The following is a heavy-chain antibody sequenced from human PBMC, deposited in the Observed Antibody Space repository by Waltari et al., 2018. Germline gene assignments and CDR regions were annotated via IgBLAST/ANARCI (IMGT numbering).Heavy chain of an antibody. CDR2: LIPIFGTA. CDR1: GGTFSSYA. J-gene: IGHJ4*02. D-gene: IGHD6-6*01. V-gene: IGHV1-69*12. CDR3: ARIGRRYSSSSGYFDY. Sequence: QVQLVQSGAEVKKPGSSVKVSCKASGGTFSSYAISWVRQAPGQGLEWMGGLIPIFGTANDAQKFQGRVTITADESTSTAYMELSSLRSEDTAVYYCARIGRRYSSSSGYFDYWGQGTLVTVSS.